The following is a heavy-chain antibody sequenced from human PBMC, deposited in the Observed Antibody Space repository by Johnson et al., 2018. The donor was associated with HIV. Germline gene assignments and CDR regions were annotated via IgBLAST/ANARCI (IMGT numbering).Heavy chain of an antibody. V-gene: IGHV3-30*04. D-gene: IGHD3-10*01. CDR1: GFTFSSYA. CDR3: AKSSSATYYGDAFDM. Sequence: QVQLVESGGGVVQPGRSLRLSCAASGFTFSSYAMHWVRQAPGKGLEWVAVTSYDGSNKYCADSVKGRFTISRDNSKNTLYLQTNSLRAEDTAVYYCAKSSSATYYGDAFDMWGQGTMVTVSS. J-gene: IGHJ3*02. CDR2: TSYDGSNK.